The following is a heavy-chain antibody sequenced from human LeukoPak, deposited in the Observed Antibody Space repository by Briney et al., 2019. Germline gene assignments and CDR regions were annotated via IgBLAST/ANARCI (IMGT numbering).Heavy chain of an antibody. D-gene: IGHD3-22*01. Sequence: ASVKVSCKASGYTFTAYYMHWVRQVPGHGLEWMGWINPNSGGTNYAQKFQGRVTMTGDTSIRTAYMELSRVRSDDTAVYYCARDLIVVVNPKPEYFQNWGQGTLAIVSS. CDR1: GYTFTAYY. CDR3: ARDLIVVVNPKPEYFQN. J-gene: IGHJ1*01. CDR2: INPNSGGT. V-gene: IGHV1-2*02.